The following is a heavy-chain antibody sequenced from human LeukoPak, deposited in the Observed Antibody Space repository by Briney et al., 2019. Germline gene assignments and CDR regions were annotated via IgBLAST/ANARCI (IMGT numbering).Heavy chain of an antibody. CDR1: GGSLSINYY. D-gene: IGHD7-27*01. Sequence: SETLSLTCTVSGGSLSINYYWGWIRQSAGKGLEWIGSIYYSGNTYYNPSLKSRVTISVDTSKNQFSLNLNSVTAADTAVYYCARHDRGSNWGYDYFDYWGQGTLVTVSS. J-gene: IGHJ4*02. CDR3: ARHDRGSNWGYDYFDY. CDR2: IYYSGNT. V-gene: IGHV4-39*01.